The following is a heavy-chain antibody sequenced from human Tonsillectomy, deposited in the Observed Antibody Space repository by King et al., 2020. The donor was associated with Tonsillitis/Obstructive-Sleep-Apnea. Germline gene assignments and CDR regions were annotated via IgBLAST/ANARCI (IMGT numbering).Heavy chain of an antibody. CDR1: GYTFTNFP. CDR2: INTNTGNP. V-gene: IGHV7-4-1*02. D-gene: IGHD1-14*01. CDR3: AREVVVEPIVYGWFDP. Sequence: QLVQSGSELRKPGASVKVSCRASGYTFTNFPMNWERQAPGQGLEWMGWINTNTGNPTYAQGFTGRFVFSLDTSVNTAYLQISSLKAEDTAVYYCAREVVVEPIVYGWFDPWGQGTLVTVSS. J-gene: IGHJ5*02.